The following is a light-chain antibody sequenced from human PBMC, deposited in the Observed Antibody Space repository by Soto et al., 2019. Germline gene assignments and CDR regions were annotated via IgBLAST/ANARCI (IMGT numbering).Light chain of an antibody. CDR2: DVS. CDR1: SSDVGGYNY. CDR3: SSYTSSSTVV. Sequence: QSALTQPASVSGSPGQLITISCTGTSSDVGGYNYVSWYQQHPGKAPKLLIYDVSNRPSGVSNRVSDSKSGNTASLTISGLQDEDEADYSCSSYTSSSTVVFGGGTKLTVL. J-gene: IGLJ2*01. V-gene: IGLV2-14*01.